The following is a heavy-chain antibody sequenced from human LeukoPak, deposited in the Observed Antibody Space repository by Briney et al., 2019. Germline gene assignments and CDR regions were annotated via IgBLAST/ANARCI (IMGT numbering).Heavy chain of an antibody. Sequence: SETLSLTCTVSGGSISSTNYYWGWIRQPPGKGLEWIGSIYYSGSTYYNPSLKSRVTISVDTSKNQFSLKLSSVTAADTAVYYCARRGGYDDWFDPWGQGTLVTVSS. CDR2: IYYSGST. V-gene: IGHV4-39*01. CDR1: GGSISSTNYY. J-gene: IGHJ5*02. CDR3: ARRGGYDDWFDP. D-gene: IGHD5-12*01.